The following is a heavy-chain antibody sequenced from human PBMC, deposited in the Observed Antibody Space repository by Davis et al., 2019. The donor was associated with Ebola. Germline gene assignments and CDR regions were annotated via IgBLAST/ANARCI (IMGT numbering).Heavy chain of an antibody. D-gene: IGHD3-22*01. CDR3: AGGYYYDSSGYYGAAFDI. V-gene: IGHV1-69*13. Sequence: SVKVSCKASGGTFSSYAISWVRQAPGQGLEWMGGIIPIFGTANYAQKFQGRVTITADESTSTAYMELSSLRSEDTAVYYCAGGYYYDSSGYYGAAFDIWGQGTMVTVSS. CDR2: IIPIFGTA. CDR1: GGTFSSYA. J-gene: IGHJ3*02.